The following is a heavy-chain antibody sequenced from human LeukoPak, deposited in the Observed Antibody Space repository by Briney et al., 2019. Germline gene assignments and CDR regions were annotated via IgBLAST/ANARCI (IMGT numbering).Heavy chain of an antibody. Sequence: GGSLRLSCAASGFTFSSYGMHWVRQAPGKGLEWVAVIWYDGSNKYYADSVKGRFAISRDNSKNTLYLQMNSLRDEDTAVYYCARDRAGGVFDYWGQGTLLTVSS. CDR1: GFTFSSYG. CDR2: IWYDGSNK. D-gene: IGHD3-16*01. CDR3: ARDRAGGVFDY. J-gene: IGHJ4*02. V-gene: IGHV3-33*01.